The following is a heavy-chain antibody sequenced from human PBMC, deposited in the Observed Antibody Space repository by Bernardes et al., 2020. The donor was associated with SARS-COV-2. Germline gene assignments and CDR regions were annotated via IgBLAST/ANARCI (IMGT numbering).Heavy chain of an antibody. CDR1: GLTFSSSW. J-gene: IGHJ2*01. CDR3: ARVSGSSWYFDL. CDR2: IKQDGSEK. V-gene: IGHV3-7*01. D-gene: IGHD6-13*01. Sequence: GGPLRFSCEASGLTFSSSWMSRVRQAPGKWLEWVDNIKQDGSEKYYVDSVKGRFTISSDNAKNSLSLKMKSLRAEDTAVYYCARVSGSSWYFDLWGRCTLVTVSS.